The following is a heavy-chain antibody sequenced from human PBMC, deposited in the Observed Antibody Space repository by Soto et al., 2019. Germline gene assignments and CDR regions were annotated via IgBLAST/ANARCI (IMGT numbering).Heavy chain of an antibody. V-gene: IGHV1-2*04. Sequence: QVQLVQSGAEVKKPGASVKVSCKASGYTFTGYYMHWVRQAPGQGLEWMGWINPNSGGTNYAQKFQGWDTMTRDTSISTAYMELSRLRSDDTAVYYCARDRGYCSGGSCRASAFDIWGQGTMVTVSS. CDR2: INPNSGGT. CDR1: GYTFTGYY. J-gene: IGHJ3*02. CDR3: ARDRGYCSGGSCRASAFDI. D-gene: IGHD2-15*01.